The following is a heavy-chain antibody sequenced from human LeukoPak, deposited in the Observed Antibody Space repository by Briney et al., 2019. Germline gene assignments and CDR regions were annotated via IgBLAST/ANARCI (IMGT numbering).Heavy chain of an antibody. Sequence: ASVKVSCKASGYTFTSYGISWVRQAPGQGLEWMGWISAYNGNTKYSQEFQGRVTITRDTSASTAYMELSSLRSEDMAVYYCARDGGGSSHYYYYYYMDVWGKGTTVTVSS. CDR3: ARDGGGSSHYYYYYYMDV. V-gene: IGHV1-18*03. CDR2: ISAYNGNT. J-gene: IGHJ6*03. CDR1: GYTFTSYG. D-gene: IGHD1-26*01.